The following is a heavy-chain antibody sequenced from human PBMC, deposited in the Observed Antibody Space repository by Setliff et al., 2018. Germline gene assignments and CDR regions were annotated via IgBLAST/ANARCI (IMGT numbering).Heavy chain of an antibody. J-gene: IGHJ6*02. CDR1: GFTFSSFW. Sequence: GGSLRLSCAASGFTFSSFWMAWVRQSPGRGLEWVANINQDGSGKYYVDSVKGRFTISRDNAKNSLYLQMNSLRPQDTAVYYCAKANAMVVTSHSYGLDVWGQGTTVTVSS. D-gene: IGHD2-21*02. CDR2: INQDGSGK. V-gene: IGHV3-7*01. CDR3: AKANAMVVTSHSYGLDV.